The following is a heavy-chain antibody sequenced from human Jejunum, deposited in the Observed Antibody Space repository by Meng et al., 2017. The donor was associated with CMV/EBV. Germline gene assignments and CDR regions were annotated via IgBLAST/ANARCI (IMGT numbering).Heavy chain of an antibody. CDR2: INYRGST. CDR1: GGYFNGYY. J-gene: IGHJ4*02. V-gene: IGHV4-34*01. D-gene: IGHD3-22*01. CDR3: ARCPRDDDSGYWFFDN. Sequence: GRRPCYGPGLLKPSETLSLTCAVYGGYFNGYYWRWIRQPPGKVLELIGEINYRGSTNYSPSLKSRVTMSLDTSKNQFSLKLTSVTAADTAMYYCARCPRDDDSGYWFFDNWGQGTLVTVSS.